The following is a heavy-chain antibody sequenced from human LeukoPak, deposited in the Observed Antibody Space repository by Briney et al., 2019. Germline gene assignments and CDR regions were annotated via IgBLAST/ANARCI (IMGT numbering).Heavy chain of an antibody. D-gene: IGHD6-13*01. V-gene: IGHV3-7*01. CDR1: GFMFSDYC. CDR3: ARDPTWQQLVPDY. Sequence: PGGPLSLSCAASGFMFSDYCVSWVRQAPGKGLEWVANIKEDGSEKSYVDSVKGRFTISRYNAKNSLYLQMKSLRDKDTAVYYSARDPTWQQLVPDYWGQGTLVTVSS. CDR2: IKEDGSEK. J-gene: IGHJ4*02.